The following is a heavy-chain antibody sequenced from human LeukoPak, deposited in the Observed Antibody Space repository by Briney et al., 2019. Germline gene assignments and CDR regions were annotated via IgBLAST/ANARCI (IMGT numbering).Heavy chain of an antibody. CDR2: IKQDGSEK. J-gene: IGHJ3*02. V-gene: IGHV3-7*01. CDR1: GFTFSSYW. D-gene: IGHD5-24*01. CDR3: ARFKMGTDDAFDI. Sequence: GGSLRLSCAASGFTFSSYWMSWVRQAPGKGLEWVANIKQDGSEKYYVDSVKGRFTISRDNAKNSLYLQMNSLRAEDTAVYYCARFKMGTDDAFDIWGQGTMVAVSS.